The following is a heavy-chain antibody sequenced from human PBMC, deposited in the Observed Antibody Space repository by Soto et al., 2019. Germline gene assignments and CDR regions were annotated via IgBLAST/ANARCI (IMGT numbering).Heavy chain of an antibody. CDR1: GGSIGTTHR. CDR3: VRALNYEFWGAGGRHYYFNS. V-gene: IGHV4-4*02. J-gene: IGHJ4*02. D-gene: IGHD3-3*01. CDR2: IFDNVNT. Sequence: SVTLSLTCGVSGGSIGTTHRWNWVRQVPGKGLEWIGRIFDNVNTNYNQSLRNRVSMSVGKSQNQLSLRLTSVTAADTAVYYCVRALNYEFWGAGGRHYYFNSWGQGTLVTVSS.